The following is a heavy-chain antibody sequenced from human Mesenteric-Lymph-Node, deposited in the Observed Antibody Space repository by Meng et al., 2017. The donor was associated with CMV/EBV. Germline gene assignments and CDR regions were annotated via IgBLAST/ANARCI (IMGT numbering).Heavy chain of an antibody. D-gene: IGHD6-13*01. V-gene: IGHV3-74*01. CDR3: GRGGSTYFDY. CDR2: IYSDGSST. J-gene: IGHJ4*02. Sequence: GGSLRLSCAASGFTFSSYWMHWVRQAPGKGLAWVSRIYSDGSSTNYADSVKGRFTMSRDNARNTLYLQMNSLRAEDTAVYYCGRGGSTYFDYWGQGTLVTVSS. CDR1: GFTFSSYW.